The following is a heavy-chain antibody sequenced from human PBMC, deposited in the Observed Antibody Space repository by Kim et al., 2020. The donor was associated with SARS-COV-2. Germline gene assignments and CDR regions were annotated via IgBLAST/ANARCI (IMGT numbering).Heavy chain of an antibody. CDR1: GFTFSSYA. Sequence: GGSLRLSCAASGFTFSSYAMSWVRQAPGKGLEWVSAISGSGGSTYYADSVKGRFTISRDNSKNTLYLQMNSLRAEDTAVYYCAKDLGDILTGYLVDYWGPGTLVTVSS. J-gene: IGHJ4*02. CDR2: ISGSGGST. V-gene: IGHV3-23*01. D-gene: IGHD3-9*01. CDR3: AKDLGDILTGYLVDY.